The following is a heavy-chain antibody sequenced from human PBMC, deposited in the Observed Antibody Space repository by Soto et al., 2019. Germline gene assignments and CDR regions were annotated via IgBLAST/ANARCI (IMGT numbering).Heavy chain of an antibody. Sequence: GESLKISCQGSGYDFTDYCIAWVRQTPWKGLEWMGIIHPRDSRNKYSPSFEGQVTISADKSINTARLQWGSLKASDSAMYYCARKVGLGTVTPNWLDSWGQGTMVTVSS. J-gene: IGHJ5*01. CDR3: ARKVGLGTVTPNWLDS. CDR2: IHPRDSRN. D-gene: IGHD4-17*01. CDR1: GYDFTDYC. V-gene: IGHV5-51*01.